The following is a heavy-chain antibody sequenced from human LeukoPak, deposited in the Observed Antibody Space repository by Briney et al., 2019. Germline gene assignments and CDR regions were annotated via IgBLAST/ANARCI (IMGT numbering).Heavy chain of an antibody. CDR2: LNPNTGDT. V-gene: IGHV1-2*02. CDR1: GYPFTGYY. CDR3: ARVPRSSYDRNGDYFLDY. D-gene: IGHD3-22*01. Sequence: GASVKVSCKASGYPFTGYYFYWVRQAPGQGLEWMGWLNPNTGDTNYAQNFQGRVTMTRDTSISTAYMELSRLRSDDTAVYYCARVPRSSYDRNGDYFLDYWGQGTLVTVSS. J-gene: IGHJ4*02.